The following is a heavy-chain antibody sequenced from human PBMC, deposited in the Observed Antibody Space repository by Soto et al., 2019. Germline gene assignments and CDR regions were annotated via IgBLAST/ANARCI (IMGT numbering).Heavy chain of an antibody. D-gene: IGHD3-16*01. Sequence: SLRLSCAGSGFSFRSYWLHWVRQVPGKGLVWVSRINHDGNVTNYADSVKGRFTISRDNSKNTLFLRMNGLRAEDTAVYYCAREPGGFSGTWYASWGQGTVVT. CDR2: INHDGNVT. CDR1: GFSFRSYW. V-gene: IGHV3-74*01. J-gene: IGHJ5*01. CDR3: AREPGGFSGTWYAS.